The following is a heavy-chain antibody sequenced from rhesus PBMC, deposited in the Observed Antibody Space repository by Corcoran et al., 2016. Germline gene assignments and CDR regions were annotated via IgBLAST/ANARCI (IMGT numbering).Heavy chain of an antibody. CDR2: IYGSGGGT. V-gene: IGHV4-106*01. D-gene: IGHD5-24*01. CDR1: GGSISDDYY. J-gene: IGHJ4*01. CDR3: ARGSAGTVLCDY. Sequence: QVQLQESGPGLVKPSETLSLTCAVSGGSISDDYYWSWIRQPPGKGLEWIGYIYGSGGGTNYNPSRNNRVTISIDTAKNQCSLKLSCVTARDTAMYYWARGSAGTVLCDYWRQGVLGSCSS.